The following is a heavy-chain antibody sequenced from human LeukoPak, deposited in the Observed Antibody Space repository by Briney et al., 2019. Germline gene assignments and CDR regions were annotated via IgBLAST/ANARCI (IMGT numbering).Heavy chain of an antibody. CDR3: ARHLSGITGYTYGRGIDY. V-gene: IGHV3-21*01. J-gene: IGHJ4*02. CDR1: GFTFGNYN. CDR2: ITSTSSYK. Sequence: GGSLRLSCAAPGFTFGNYNMNWVRQAPGKGLEWISSITSTSSYKFYADSVKGRFTISRDNAQNSLYLQMNSLRAEDTAVYYCARHLSGITGYTYGRGIDYWGQGTLVTVSS. D-gene: IGHD5-18*01.